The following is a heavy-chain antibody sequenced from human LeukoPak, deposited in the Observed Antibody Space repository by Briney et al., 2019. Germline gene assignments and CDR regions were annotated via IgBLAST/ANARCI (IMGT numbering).Heavy chain of an antibody. CDR1: GGSISSGGYY. J-gene: IGHJ4*02. CDR2: IYYSGST. CDR3: ARADYGGNSVDY. D-gene: IGHD4-23*01. Sequence: SETLSLTCTVSGGSISSGGYYWGWIRQHPGKGLEWIGYIYYSGSTYYNPSLKSRVTISVDTSKNQFSLKLSSVTAADTAVYYCARADYGGNSVDYWGQGTLVTVSS. V-gene: IGHV4-31*03.